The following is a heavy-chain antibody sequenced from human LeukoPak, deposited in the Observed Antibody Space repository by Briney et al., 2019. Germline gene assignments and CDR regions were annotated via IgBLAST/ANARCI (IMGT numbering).Heavy chain of an antibody. CDR2: ISRSGRTI. CDR1: GFPFSSYE. Sequence: GGSLRLSCAPSGFPFSSYEMNWVRQAPGKGLEWLSYISRSGRTIYYADSVKGRFTISRDNAKNLLFLQMSSLRAEDTAIYYCATIMTTVTTPDYWGQGTLVTVSS. V-gene: IGHV3-48*03. CDR3: ATIMTTVTTPDY. D-gene: IGHD4-11*01. J-gene: IGHJ4*02.